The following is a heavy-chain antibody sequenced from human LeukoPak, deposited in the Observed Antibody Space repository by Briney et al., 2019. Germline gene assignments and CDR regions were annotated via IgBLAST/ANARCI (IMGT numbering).Heavy chain of an antibody. CDR1: GYTLTDYH. CDR3: GRELGGGTTREDWLDP. Sequence: ASVKVSCKASGYTLTDYHIHWVRQAPGQGLEWMGWINCNSGATHYAQKFQGRVTMTRDTSISTTHMDLTSLTSDDTAVYYCGRELGGGTTREDWLDPWAREPWSPSPQ. D-gene: IGHD1-1*01. J-gene: IGHJ5*02. CDR2: INCNSGAT. V-gene: IGHV1-2*02.